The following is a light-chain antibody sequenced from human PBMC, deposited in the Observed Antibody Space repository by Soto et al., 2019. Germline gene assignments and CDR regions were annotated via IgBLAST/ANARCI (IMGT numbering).Light chain of an antibody. V-gene: IGLV2-18*02. CDR3: SSYTSSSTLV. Sequence: QSALTQPPSVSGSPGQSVTISCTGTSSDIGSYNRVSWYQQPPGTAPKLMIYDVSDRPSGVPDRFSGSKSANTASLTISGLQAEDEADYYCSSYTSSSTLVFGGGTKLTVL. CDR1: SSDIGSYNR. J-gene: IGLJ2*01. CDR2: DVS.